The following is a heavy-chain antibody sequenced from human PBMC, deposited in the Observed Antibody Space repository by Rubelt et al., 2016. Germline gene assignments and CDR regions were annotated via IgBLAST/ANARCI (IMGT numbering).Heavy chain of an antibody. Sequence: QVQLQESGPGLVKPSETLSLTCTVSGGSVSSGSYYWSWIRQPPGKGLEWIGYIYYSGSTNYNPSLKSRVTISGDTGKNQFSLKLSSVTAADTAVYYCAREWVDDRNDYACDYWGQGTLVTVSS. CDR1: GGSVSSGSYY. D-gene: IGHD4-17*01. J-gene: IGHJ4*02. CDR2: IYYSGST. CDR3: AREWVDDRNDYACDY. V-gene: IGHV4-61*01.